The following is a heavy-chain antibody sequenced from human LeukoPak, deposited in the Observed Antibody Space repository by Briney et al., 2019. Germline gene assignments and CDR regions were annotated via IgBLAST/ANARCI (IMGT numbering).Heavy chain of an antibody. CDR2: TYLRSGWHT. D-gene: IGHD1-26*01. J-gene: IGHJ5*02. CDR3: ASGWALS. Sequence: SQTLSLTCAVSGDSVSNKMGAWNWIRQSPSRGLEWLGRTYLRSGWHTDHAFSVRGRLTITADTSKNHFSLQLASVTPEDSAVYYCASGWALSWGQGTLVTVSS. CDR1: GDSVSNKMGA. V-gene: IGHV6-1*01.